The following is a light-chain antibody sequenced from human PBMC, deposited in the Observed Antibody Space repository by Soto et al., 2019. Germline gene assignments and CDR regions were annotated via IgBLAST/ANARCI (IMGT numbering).Light chain of an antibody. J-gene: IGLJ1*01. V-gene: IGLV2-14*01. Sequence: QSVLTQPASVSGSPGQSITISCTGTSSDVGGYNYVSWYQQQPGKAPKFMIYDVSNRPSGVSNRFSGSKSGNTASLTISGLQAEDEADYYCTSYTSDSTYVFGTGTKVTVL. CDR3: TSYTSDSTYV. CDR1: SSDVGGYNY. CDR2: DVS.